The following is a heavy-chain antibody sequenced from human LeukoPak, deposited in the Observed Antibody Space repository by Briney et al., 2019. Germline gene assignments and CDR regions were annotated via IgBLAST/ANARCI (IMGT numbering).Heavy chain of an antibody. J-gene: IGHJ5*02. Sequence: SETLSLTCTVSGGSISSYYWSWIRQPVGKGLGWIAHIYTTGTTNYNPSLKSRVTMSVDMSKNQFSLKLSSVTAADTAVYYCARVGTSVGYNWFDPWGQGTLVTVSS. CDR3: ARVGTSVGYNWFDP. V-gene: IGHV4-4*07. CDR1: GGSISSYY. D-gene: IGHD5/OR15-5a*01. CDR2: IYTTGTT.